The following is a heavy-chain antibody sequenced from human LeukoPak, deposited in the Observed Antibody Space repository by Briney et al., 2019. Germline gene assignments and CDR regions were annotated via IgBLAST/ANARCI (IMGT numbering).Heavy chain of an antibody. V-gene: IGHV4-39*01. Sequence: SETLSLTCTVSGGSISSSPYYWVWIRQPPGRGPEWIGSNSYSGTTYYNPSLKSRVTISVDTSKNQFSLKLSSVTAADTAVYYCARHLRPIRGVDYWGQGTLVTVSS. D-gene: IGHD2-2*02. CDR1: GGSISSSPYY. J-gene: IGHJ4*02. CDR3: ARHLRPIRGVDY. CDR2: NSYSGTT.